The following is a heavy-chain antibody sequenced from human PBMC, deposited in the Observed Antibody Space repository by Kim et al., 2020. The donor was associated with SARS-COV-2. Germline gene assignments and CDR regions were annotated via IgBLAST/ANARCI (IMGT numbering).Heavy chain of an antibody. CDR3: ARHEYGSSSRWFDP. D-gene: IGHD6-6*01. V-gene: IGHV4-34*01. Sequence: NQYDNSQVTMSVDTSKDQFSLKLSSVTAADTAVYYCARHEYGSSSRWFDPWCQGTLVTVSS. J-gene: IGHJ5*02.